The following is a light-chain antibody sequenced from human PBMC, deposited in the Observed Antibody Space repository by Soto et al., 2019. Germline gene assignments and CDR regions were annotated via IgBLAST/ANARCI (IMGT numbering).Light chain of an antibody. J-gene: IGLJ1*01. CDR3: CSYAGSYTFV. CDR2: DVI. Sequence: QSALTQPRSVSGSPGQSVTISCSGTSSDVGGYSYVSWYQQRPGKAPKLMIYDVITRPSGVPDRFSGSKSGNTASLTISGRQAEDEADYFCCSYAGSYTFVFGTGTKLTVL. V-gene: IGLV2-11*01. CDR1: SSDVGGYSY.